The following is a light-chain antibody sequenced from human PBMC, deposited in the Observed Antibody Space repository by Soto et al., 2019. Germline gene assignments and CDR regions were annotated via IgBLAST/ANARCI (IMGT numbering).Light chain of an antibody. CDR2: GVY. V-gene: IGLV2-14*01. CDR1: NSDVGIYNY. CDR3: SSHSRATLVV. Sequence: QSVLTQPASVSGSPGQSITISCTGTNSDVGIYNYVSWYQQHPGKAPKILLYGVYIRPSGVSNRFSGSKSGNTASLTISGLQAEYEAHYYCSSHSRATLVVFGGGTKLTVL. J-gene: IGLJ3*02.